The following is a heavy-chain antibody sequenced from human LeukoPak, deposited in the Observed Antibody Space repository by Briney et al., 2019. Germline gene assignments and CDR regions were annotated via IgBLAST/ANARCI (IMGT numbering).Heavy chain of an antibody. CDR3: AELGITMIGGV. D-gene: IGHD3-10*02. Sequence: GGSLRLSCAASGFTFRSYEMNWVRQAPGKGLEWVSYISSSGSTIYYADSVKGRFTISRDNAKNSLYLQMNSLRAEDTAVYYCAELGITMIGGVWGRGTTVTISS. J-gene: IGHJ6*04. CDR1: GFTFRSYE. CDR2: ISSSGSTI. V-gene: IGHV3-48*03.